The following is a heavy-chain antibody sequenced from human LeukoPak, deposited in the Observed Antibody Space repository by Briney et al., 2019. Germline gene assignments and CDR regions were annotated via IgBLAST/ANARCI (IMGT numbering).Heavy chain of an antibody. V-gene: IGHV3-11*01. J-gene: IGHJ3*02. Sequence: GSLRLSCAASGFTFNDYYMSWIRQAPGKGLEWVSYISSSGSTIYYADSVKGRFTISRDNTKNSLYLQMNSLRAEDTAVYYCARDIAVVVAATSAFDIWGQGTMVTVSS. D-gene: IGHD2-15*01. CDR2: ISSSGSTI. CDR3: ARDIAVVVAATSAFDI. CDR1: GFTFNDYY.